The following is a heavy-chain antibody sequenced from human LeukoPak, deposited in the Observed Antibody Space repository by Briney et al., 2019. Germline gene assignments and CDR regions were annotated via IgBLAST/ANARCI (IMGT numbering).Heavy chain of an antibody. CDR2: ISGSGGST. CDR3: AKEGGSGWSFFDY. D-gene: IGHD6-19*01. J-gene: IGHJ4*02. CDR1: GFTFSSYA. V-gene: IGHV3-23*01. Sequence: GGSLRLSCAASGFTFSSYAMSWVRQAPGKGLEWVSAISGSGGSTYYADSMKGRFTISRDNSRNTLFLQLNSLRADDTAVYYCAKEGGSGWSFFDYWGQGTLVTVSS.